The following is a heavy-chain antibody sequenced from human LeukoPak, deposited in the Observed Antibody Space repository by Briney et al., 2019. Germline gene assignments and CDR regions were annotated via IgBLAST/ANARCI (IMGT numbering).Heavy chain of an antibody. J-gene: IGHJ5*02. Sequence: ASVTVSCKASGGTFSNHVMTWVRQAPGQGLEWMGGIISAFGPANYAQKFQGRVTITADESINTAYMELSSLRSEDTAVYYCARGVVPAAITSWFDPWGQGTLVTVSS. CDR1: GGTFSNHV. V-gene: IGHV1-69*13. D-gene: IGHD2-2*01. CDR2: IISAFGPA. CDR3: ARGVVPAAITSWFDP.